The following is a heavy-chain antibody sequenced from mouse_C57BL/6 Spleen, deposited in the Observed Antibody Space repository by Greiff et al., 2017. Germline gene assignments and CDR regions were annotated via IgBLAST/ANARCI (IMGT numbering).Heavy chain of an antibody. V-gene: IGHV1-72*01. Sequence: QVQLQQPGAELVKPGASVKLSCKASGYTFTSYWMHWVKQRPGRGLVWIGRIDPKSGGTKYNEKFKSKATLTVDKPSSTAYMQLSSLTSEDSAVYYSARSGLTGTDYWGQGTTLTVSS. CDR3: ARSGLTGTDY. CDR2: IDPKSGGT. J-gene: IGHJ2*01. D-gene: IGHD4-1*01. CDR1: GYTFTSYW.